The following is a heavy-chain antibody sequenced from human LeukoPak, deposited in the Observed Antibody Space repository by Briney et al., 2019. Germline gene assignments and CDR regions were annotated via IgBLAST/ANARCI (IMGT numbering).Heavy chain of an antibody. D-gene: IGHD6-13*01. CDR3: AGEYSSGWYWFDP. Sequence: PSETLSLTCTASGGSISSHYWSWIRQPPGKGLQWIGYISYSGLTDYNPSLKSRVTISLDTSKNQFSLRLNSVTAADTAVYYCAGEYSSGWYWFDPWGQGTLVTVSS. CDR1: GGSISSHY. CDR2: ISYSGLT. J-gene: IGHJ5*02. V-gene: IGHV4-59*11.